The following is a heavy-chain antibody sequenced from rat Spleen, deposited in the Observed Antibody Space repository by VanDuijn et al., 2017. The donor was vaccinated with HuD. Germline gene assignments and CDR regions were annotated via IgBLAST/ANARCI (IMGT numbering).Heavy chain of an antibody. CDR2: ITYDGSAT. V-gene: IGHV5-29*01. J-gene: IGHJ3*01. Sequence: EVLLVESGGGSVQPGRSLKLSCATSGSTFTKYGMSWVRQAPTKGLEWVATITYDGSATYYPDSVKGRFTLSRDEAKSTLYLKMDVLRSEDTATYSCASPYDSGQKFPFGYWGQGTLVTVSS. CDR1: GSTFTKYG. D-gene: IGHD4-3*01. CDR3: ASPYDSGQKFPFGY.